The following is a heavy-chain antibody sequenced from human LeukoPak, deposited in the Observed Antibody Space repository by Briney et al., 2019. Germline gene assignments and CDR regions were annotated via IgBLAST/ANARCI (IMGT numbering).Heavy chain of an antibody. V-gene: IGHV1-46*01. CDR3: ARSTEYHTSTWYIY. CDR2: INPSGGST. J-gene: IGHJ4*02. Sequence: GASVKVSCKASGYTFTSYYMHWVRQAPGQGLEWIGIINPSGGSTSYAQKFQGRVTITADESTSTAYMDLRSLKSEDTAVYYCARSTEYHTSTWYIYWGQGTLVTVSS. D-gene: IGHD6-13*01. CDR1: GYTFTSYY.